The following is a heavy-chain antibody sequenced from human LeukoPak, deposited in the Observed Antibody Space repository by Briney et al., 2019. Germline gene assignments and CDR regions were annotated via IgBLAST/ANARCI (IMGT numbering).Heavy chain of an antibody. CDR2: ISGSGGST. CDR3: ASCGEYYDFWSGYYYDAFDI. V-gene: IGHV3-23*01. Sequence: GGSLRLSCAASGFTFSDYYMSWVRQAPGKGLEWVSAISGSGGSTYYADSVKGRFTISRDNSKNTLYLQMNSLRAEDTAVYYCASCGEYYDFWSGYYYDAFDIWGQGTMVTVSS. CDR1: GFTFSDYY. J-gene: IGHJ3*02. D-gene: IGHD3-3*01.